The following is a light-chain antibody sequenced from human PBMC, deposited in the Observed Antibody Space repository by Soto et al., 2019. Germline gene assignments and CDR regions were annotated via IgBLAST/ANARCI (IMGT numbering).Light chain of an antibody. V-gene: IGKV3D-20*02. CDR2: DAS. Sequence: EIVMTQSPATLCVSPGERATLSCRASQSVSSNFLAWYQRKPGQAPRLLIYDASSRATGIPARFSGRGSGTDFTLTISSLEPEDFAVYYCQQRSNWPLTFGGGTKVDIK. CDR1: QSVSSNF. CDR3: QQRSNWPLT. J-gene: IGKJ4*01.